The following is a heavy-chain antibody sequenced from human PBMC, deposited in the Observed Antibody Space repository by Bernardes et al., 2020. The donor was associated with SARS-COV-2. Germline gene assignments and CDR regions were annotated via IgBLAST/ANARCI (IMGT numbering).Heavy chain of an antibody. V-gene: IGHV3-23*01. CDR1: GFTFSNYA. Sequence: GGSLRLSCAASGFTFSNYAMNWVRQAPGKGLEWVSTILGCTTITHHAHSVTGRFTISRDNSKNTLYLHMSSLRAEDTAIYHCATCLFNHFDYWGRRTPVTVS. J-gene: IGHJ4*02. D-gene: IGHD3-16*01. CDR2: ILGCTTIT. CDR3: ATCLFNHFDY.